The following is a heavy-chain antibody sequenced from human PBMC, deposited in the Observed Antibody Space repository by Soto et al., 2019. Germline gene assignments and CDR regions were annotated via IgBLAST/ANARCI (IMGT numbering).Heavy chain of an antibody. CDR1: GYSIISGYY. Sequence: PSETLSLTCAVSGYSIISGYYLGWIRHSPGKVLEWIGSIYHSGSTYYNPSLKSRVIISVDTSKNQFSLKLSSVTAADTAVYYCARLAPIAAADGMDVWGQGTTVTVSS. V-gene: IGHV4-38-2*01. CDR2: IYHSGST. D-gene: IGHD6-13*01. CDR3: ARLAPIAAADGMDV. J-gene: IGHJ6*02.